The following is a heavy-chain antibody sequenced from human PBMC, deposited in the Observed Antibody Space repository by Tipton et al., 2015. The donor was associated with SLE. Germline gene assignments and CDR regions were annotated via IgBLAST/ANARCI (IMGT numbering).Heavy chain of an antibody. Sequence: LRLSCAVSGGSFSGYAWSWVRQPPGKGLEWIGEASHSRSTNYNPSLKSRGTISLDTSNNQFSLRLSSVTAADTAVYYCARGVSGYFNYCYMDVWGKGTTVTISS. J-gene: IGHJ6*03. V-gene: IGHV4-34*01. CDR2: ASHSRST. CDR3: ARGVSGYFNYCYMDV. CDR1: GGSFSGYA. D-gene: IGHD3-16*01.